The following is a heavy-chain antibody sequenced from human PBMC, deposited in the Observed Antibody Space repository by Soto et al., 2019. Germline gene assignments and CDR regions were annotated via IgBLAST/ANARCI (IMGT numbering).Heavy chain of an antibody. CDR1: GYAFSSYA. CDR3: ARDTGDGTFDF. CDR2: INAGYGNT. D-gene: IGHD7-27*01. J-gene: IGHJ4*02. V-gene: IGHV1-3*01. Sequence: ASVKVSCKASGYAFSSYAMHWVRQAPGQRLEWMGWINAGYGNTKSSQKFQDRVTISRDTSASTAYMELTSLRSEDTAVYYCARDTGDGTFDFWGQGTLVTVSS.